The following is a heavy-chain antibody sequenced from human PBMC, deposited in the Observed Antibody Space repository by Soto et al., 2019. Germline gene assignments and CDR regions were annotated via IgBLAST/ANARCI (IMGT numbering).Heavy chain of an antibody. Sequence: SETVSLTCTVSGGSISSSSYYWGWIRQPPGKGLEWIGSIYYSGSTYYNPSLKSRVTISVDTSKNQFSLKLSSVTAADTAVYYCARRDDYSNYGWFDPWGQGTLVTVSS. CDR3: ARRDDYSNYGWFDP. CDR1: GGSISSSSYY. J-gene: IGHJ5*02. CDR2: IYYSGST. D-gene: IGHD4-4*01. V-gene: IGHV4-39*01.